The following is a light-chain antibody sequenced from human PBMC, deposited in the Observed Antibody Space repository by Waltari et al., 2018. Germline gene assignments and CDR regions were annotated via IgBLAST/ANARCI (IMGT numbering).Light chain of an antibody. CDR2: WAS. CDR3: QQCYSLPLT. CDR1: QSVLHSSNNKNY. Sequence: DIVMTQSPDSLAVSLGESATINCKSSQSVLHSSNNKNYLAWYQKNPGQPPKLLIYWASTRESGVPDRFSGSGSGTDFTLTISSLQAEDVAVYYCQQCYSLPLTFGGGTKVDIK. J-gene: IGKJ4*02. V-gene: IGKV4-1*01.